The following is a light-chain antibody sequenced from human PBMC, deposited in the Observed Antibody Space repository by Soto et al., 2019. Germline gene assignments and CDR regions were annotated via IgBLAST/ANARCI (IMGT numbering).Light chain of an antibody. V-gene: IGKV1-39*01. Sequence: IQMTQSPSSLSASVGDRVTITCRASQTIGYYLNWYQQKPGKAPKLLIYAASRLQSGVPSRFSGSQSGTDFTLTISCLQPEDFATYHCQQSQSTLYTFGQGTKLAMK. CDR2: AAS. CDR3: QQSQSTLYT. CDR1: QTIGYY. J-gene: IGKJ2*01.